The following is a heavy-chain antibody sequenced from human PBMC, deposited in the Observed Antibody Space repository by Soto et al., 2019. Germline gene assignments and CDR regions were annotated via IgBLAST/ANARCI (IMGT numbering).Heavy chain of an antibody. J-gene: IGHJ4*02. CDR2: ISWNSGNI. CDR3: ATPNWSSKIINCYLDY. CDR1: GFTFDDRA. Sequence: EVQLVESGGALVQPGRSLRLSCAASGFTFDDRAMHWVRQAPGKGLEWVSSISWNSGNIGYADSVKGRFTISRDNAKNSLYLQMNSLRAEDTALYYCATPNWSSKIINCYLDYWGQGTLVTVSS. V-gene: IGHV3-9*01. D-gene: IGHD3-3*01.